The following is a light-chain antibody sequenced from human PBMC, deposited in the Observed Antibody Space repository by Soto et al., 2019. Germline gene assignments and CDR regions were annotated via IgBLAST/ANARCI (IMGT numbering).Light chain of an antibody. CDR1: QSVSSN. V-gene: IGKV3-15*01. CDR3: QQYNNWHLT. Sequence: EIVMTQSPATLSVSPGERATLSCRASQSVSSNLAWYQQKTGQAPRLLIYGASTRATGIPARFSGSGSGTEFTLTISSLQSEDFAVYYCQQYNNWHLTFGGGTKVEIK. J-gene: IGKJ4*01. CDR2: GAS.